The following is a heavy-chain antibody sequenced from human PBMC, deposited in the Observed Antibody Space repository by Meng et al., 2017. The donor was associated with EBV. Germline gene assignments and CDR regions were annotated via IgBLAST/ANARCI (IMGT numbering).Heavy chain of an antibody. CDR1: GGTFSSYA. V-gene: IGHV1-69*06. CDR2: IIPIFGTA. CDR3: ARAEIAAAGRLDY. D-gene: IGHD6-13*01. J-gene: IGHJ4*02. Sequence: GRLGQAGAEVKKPGSSVKVSCKASGGTFSSYAISWVRQAPGQGLEWMGGIIPIFGTANYAQKFQGRVTITADKSTSTAYMELSSLRSEDTAVYYCARAEIAAAGRLDYWGQGTLVTVSS.